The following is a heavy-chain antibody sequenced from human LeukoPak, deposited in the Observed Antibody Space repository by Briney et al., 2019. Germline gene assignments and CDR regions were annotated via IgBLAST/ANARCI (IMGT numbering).Heavy chain of an antibody. CDR1: GGSINSRSDY. J-gene: IGHJ4*02. CDR2: IYYSGST. CDR3: ARRPGEYGGNDFDY. Sequence: SETLSLTCTVSGGSINSRSDYWGWVRQPPGKGLEWIGSIYYSGSTHYNPSLKSRVTMSIHTSKNQFSLRLSSVTAADTAVYYCARRPGEYGGNDFDYWGQGTLVTVSS. V-gene: IGHV4-39*01. D-gene: IGHD4/OR15-4a*01.